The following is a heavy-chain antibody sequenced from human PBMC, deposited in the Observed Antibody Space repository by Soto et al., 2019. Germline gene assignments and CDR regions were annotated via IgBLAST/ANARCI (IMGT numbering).Heavy chain of an antibody. CDR1: GGSISSYY. CDR2: IYTSVST. D-gene: IGHD3-10*01. CDR3: ARGPDRGAIYYYYGMDV. Sequence: PSETLSLTCTGSGGSISSYYWSWIRQPAGKGLEWIGRIYTSVSTNYNPSLKSRVTMSVDTSKNQFSLKLSSVTAADTAVYYCARGPDRGAIYYYYGMDVWGQGTTVTVSS. J-gene: IGHJ6*02. V-gene: IGHV4-4*07.